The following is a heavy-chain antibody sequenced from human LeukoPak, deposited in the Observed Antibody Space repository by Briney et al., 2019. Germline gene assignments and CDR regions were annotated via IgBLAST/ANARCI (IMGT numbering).Heavy chain of an antibody. Sequence: SETLSLTCTVSGGSISGYYWSWLRQPAGKGLEWIGRVYTSGSTNYNPSLKSRVTMSIDTSKNQFSLNLSSETAADTAVYYCAKSPSGRGGYNWFDPWGQGTLVTVSS. CDR1: GGSISGYY. CDR2: VYTSGST. D-gene: IGHD3-16*01. V-gene: IGHV4-4*07. CDR3: AKSPSGRGGYNWFDP. J-gene: IGHJ5*02.